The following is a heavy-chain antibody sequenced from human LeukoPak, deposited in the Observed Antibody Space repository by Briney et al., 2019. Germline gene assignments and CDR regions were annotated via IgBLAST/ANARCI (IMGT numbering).Heavy chain of an antibody. V-gene: IGHV1-69*13. Sequence: VKVSCKASAGTFSSYAISWVRQAPGQGLEWRGGIIPIFGTANYAQKFLGRGTITADESTSTAYMELSSLRSEDTAVYYCTRDGYYDSSGYYWYYFDYWGQGTLVTVSS. J-gene: IGHJ4*02. CDR1: AGTFSSYA. CDR2: IIPIFGTA. D-gene: IGHD3-22*01. CDR3: TRDGYYDSSGYYWYYFDY.